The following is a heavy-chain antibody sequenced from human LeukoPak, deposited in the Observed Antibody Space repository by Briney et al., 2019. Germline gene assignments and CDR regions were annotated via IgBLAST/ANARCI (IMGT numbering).Heavy chain of an antibody. CDR3: ARSGNLRGVVPAAIKYYYYYMDV. CDR2: ISSSGSII. D-gene: IGHD2-2*01. V-gene: IGHV3-11*01. Sequence: GGSLRLSCAASGFTFSDYYMSWIRQAPGKGLEWVSYISSSGSIIYYADSVKGRFTISRDNAKNSMYLQMNSLRAEDTAVYYCARSGNLRGVVPAAIKYYYYYMDVWGKGTTVTVSS. J-gene: IGHJ6*03. CDR1: GFTFSDYY.